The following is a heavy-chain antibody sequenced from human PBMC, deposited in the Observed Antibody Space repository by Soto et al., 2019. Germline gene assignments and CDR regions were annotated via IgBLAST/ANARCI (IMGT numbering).Heavy chain of an antibody. CDR2: MSYSRST. J-gene: IGHJ4*02. Sequence: QLQLQESGPGLVKPSETLSLTCFVSGGSISSNNYYWGWIRQPPGKGLEWIGSMSYSRSTYYNPSLKSRVTISVDPSKNQSSLKLTSVTAADTAVYYCASHLRPTNWEGGYFDYWGQGPLVTVSS. CDR1: GGSISSNNYY. V-gene: IGHV4-39*01. CDR3: ASHLRPTNWEGGYFDY. D-gene: IGHD1-1*01.